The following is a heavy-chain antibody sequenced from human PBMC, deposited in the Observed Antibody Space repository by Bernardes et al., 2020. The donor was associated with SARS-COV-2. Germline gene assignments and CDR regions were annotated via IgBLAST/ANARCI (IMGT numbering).Heavy chain of an antibody. CDR1: GFTFSSYS. Sequence: GGSLRLSCAASGFTFSSYSINWVRQAPGKGLEWVSSSSSSSDNIYYSDSVKGRFTMSRDNAKKSLFLQMNSLRAEDTAVYYCARGGATTYYLDYWGPGTLVTVSS. D-gene: IGHD1-26*01. J-gene: IGHJ4*02. CDR3: ARGGATTYYLDY. V-gene: IGHV3-21*01. CDR2: SSSSSDNI.